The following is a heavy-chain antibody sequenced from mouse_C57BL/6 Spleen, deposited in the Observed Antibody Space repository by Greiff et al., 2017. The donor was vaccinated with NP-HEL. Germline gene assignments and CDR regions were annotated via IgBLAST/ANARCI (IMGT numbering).Heavy chain of an antibody. Sequence: ESGPGLVKPSQSLSLTCSVTGYSITSGYYWNWIRQFPGNKLEWMGYISYDGSNNYNPSLKNRISITRDTSKNQFFLKLNSVTTEDTATYYCARDDYDFAYWGQGTLVTVSA. V-gene: IGHV3-6*01. D-gene: IGHD2-4*01. CDR1: GYSITSGYY. J-gene: IGHJ3*01. CDR3: ARDDYDFAY. CDR2: ISYDGSN.